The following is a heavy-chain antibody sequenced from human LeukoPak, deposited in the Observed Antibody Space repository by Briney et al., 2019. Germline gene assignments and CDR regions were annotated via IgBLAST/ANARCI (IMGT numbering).Heavy chain of an antibody. CDR3: ASGPDVVLVSHWSFFDY. D-gene: IGHD2-15*01. CDR2: ISSSGGCT. V-gene: IGHV3-64*01. CDR1: GFTFSSYA. Sequence: GGALRLSCSASGFTFSSYAMHWVRQDPRKGLEYVSAISSSGGCTYYANSVKGRFTIFRDNSKNTLYLQMGNQRTEDMAIYYCASGPDVVLVSHWSFFDYWGQGNKVTVSS. J-gene: IGHJ4*02.